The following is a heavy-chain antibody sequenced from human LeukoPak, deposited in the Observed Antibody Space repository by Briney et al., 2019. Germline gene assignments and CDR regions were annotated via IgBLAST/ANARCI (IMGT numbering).Heavy chain of an antibody. V-gene: IGHV4-30-4*08. J-gene: IGHJ3*02. CDR2: IYYGGST. D-gene: IGHD3-3*01. Sequence: PLQTLSLTCTVSGGSISSGDYYWSWLRQPPGKGLEWIGYIYYGGSTYYNPSINRRVTISVDTSKTQFSLKLSSVTAADTAVYYCARDEKTYYDFWSGNIPGAFDIWGQGTMVTVSS. CDR1: GGSISSGDYY. CDR3: ARDEKTYYDFWSGNIPGAFDI.